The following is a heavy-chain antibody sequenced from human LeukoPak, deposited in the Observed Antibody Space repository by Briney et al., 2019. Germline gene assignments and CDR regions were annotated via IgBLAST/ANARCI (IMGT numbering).Heavy chain of an antibody. CDR1: GFTFSSYA. J-gene: IGHJ4*02. CDR3: ARESVAGTYFDY. Sequence: PGRSLRLSCAASGFTFSSYAMHWVRQAPGKGLEWVAVISYDGNNKYYADSVKGRFTISRDNSKNTLYLQMNSLRAEDTAVYYCARESVAGTYFDYWGQGTLVTVSS. V-gene: IGHV3-30-3*01. D-gene: IGHD6-19*01. CDR2: ISYDGNNK.